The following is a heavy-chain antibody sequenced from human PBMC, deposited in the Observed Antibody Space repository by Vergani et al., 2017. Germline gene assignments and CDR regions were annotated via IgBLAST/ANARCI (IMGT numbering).Heavy chain of an antibody. V-gene: IGHV3-30*18. CDR2: ISYEGSNK. Sequence: QVQLVESGGGVVQPGRSLRLSCAASGFTFSSYGMHWVRQAPGKGREWVAVISYEGSNKDYADSVKGRFTISRDKSTNTLYLQMNSLRAEDTAVYYCAKEAPPQGWLRLSNCFDYWGQGTLVTVSS. CDR3: AKEAPPQGWLRLSNCFDY. D-gene: IGHD5-12*01. CDR1: GFTFSSYG. J-gene: IGHJ4*02.